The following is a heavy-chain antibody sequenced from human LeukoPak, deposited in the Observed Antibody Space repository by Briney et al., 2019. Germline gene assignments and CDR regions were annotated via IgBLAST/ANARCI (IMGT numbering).Heavy chain of an antibody. V-gene: IGHV3-48*03. CDR3: ATSPYDSSGYFENHWSSSFDY. J-gene: IGHJ4*02. Sequence: GGSLRLSCAASGFTFSSYEMNWVRQAPGKGLEWVSHISSSGSTIYYADSVKGRFTISRDNSKNTLYLQMNSLRAEDTAVYYCATSPYDSSGYFENHWSSSFDYWGQGTLVTVSS. CDR1: GFTFSSYE. CDR2: ISSSGSTI. D-gene: IGHD3-22*01.